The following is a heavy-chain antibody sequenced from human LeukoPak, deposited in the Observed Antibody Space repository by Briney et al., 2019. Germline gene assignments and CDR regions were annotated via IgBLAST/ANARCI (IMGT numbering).Heavy chain of an antibody. D-gene: IGHD6-19*01. V-gene: IGHV4-61*01. CDR2: IHYSGST. CDR1: GGSISSGSYY. Sequence: SETLSLTCAVSGGSISSGSYYWSWIRQPPGKGLEWIGYIHYSGSTNYNPSLKSRVTISVDTSKNQFSLKLSSVTAADTAVYYCARRHGYIAVAGIYYYYYMDVWGKGTTVTVSS. J-gene: IGHJ6*03. CDR3: ARRHGYIAVAGIYYYYYMDV.